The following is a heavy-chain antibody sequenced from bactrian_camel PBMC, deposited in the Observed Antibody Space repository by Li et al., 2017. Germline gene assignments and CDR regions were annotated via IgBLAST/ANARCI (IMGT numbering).Heavy chain of an antibody. CDR2: IEPDGTT. CDR1: GDTDSNYC. V-gene: IGHV3S53*01. Sequence: QVQLVESGGGLVQPGGSLRLSCAISGDTDSNYCMAWVRQAPGREREGVAAIEPDGTTSVSDFVKGRFTISRDNAENTVYLLMNSLKPEDTAMYYCKTQSGCLDKSLRRILRDYWGQGTQVTVS. CDR3: KTQSGCLDKSLRRILRDY. J-gene: IGHJ4*01. D-gene: IGHD1*01.